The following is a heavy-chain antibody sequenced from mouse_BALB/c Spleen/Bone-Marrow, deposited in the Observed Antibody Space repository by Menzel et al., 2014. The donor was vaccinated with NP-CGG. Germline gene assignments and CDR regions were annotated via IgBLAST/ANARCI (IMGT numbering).Heavy chain of an antibody. Sequence: EVKVVESGGGLVQPGGSLRLSCATSGFTFTDYYMSWVRQPPGKALEWLGFIRNKANGYTTEYSASVKDQFTISRDNSQIILYLQMNTLRAEDSATYYCARYINYSYYWYFDFWGAGTTVTVSS. V-gene: IGHV7-3*02. D-gene: IGHD2-12*01. CDR3: ARYINYSYYWYFDF. CDR2: IRNKANGYTT. J-gene: IGHJ1*01. CDR1: GFTFTDYY.